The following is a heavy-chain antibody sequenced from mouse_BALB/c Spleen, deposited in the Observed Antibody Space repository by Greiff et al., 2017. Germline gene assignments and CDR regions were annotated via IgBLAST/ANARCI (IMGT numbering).Heavy chain of an antibody. V-gene: IGHV5-15*02. J-gene: IGHJ4*01. CDR1: GFTFSDYG. Sequence: EVQLQESGGGLVQPGGSRKLSCAASGFTFSDYGMAWVRQAPGKGPEWVAFISNLAYSIYYADTVTGRFTISRENAKNTLYLEMSSLRSEDTAMYYCARSTMIPYYYAMDYWGQGTSVTVSS. CDR2: ISNLAYSI. CDR3: ARSTMIPYYYAMDY. D-gene: IGHD2-4*01.